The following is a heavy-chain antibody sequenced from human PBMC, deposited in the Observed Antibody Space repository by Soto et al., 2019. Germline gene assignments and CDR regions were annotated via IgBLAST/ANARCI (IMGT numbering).Heavy chain of an antibody. CDR1: GFSFSAFG. J-gene: IGHJ4*02. CDR2: ISNDGSHA. CDR3: MSGMDC. Sequence: QVQMVESGGGVVQPGRSLRLSCAASGFSFSAFGMQWVRQAPGGGLEAVAFISNDGSHASYADSVRGRFTISRDNSKNTLSLQMNSLPADDTAVYYCMSGMDCWGQGTLVTVSS. D-gene: IGHD3-10*01. V-gene: IGHV3-30*04.